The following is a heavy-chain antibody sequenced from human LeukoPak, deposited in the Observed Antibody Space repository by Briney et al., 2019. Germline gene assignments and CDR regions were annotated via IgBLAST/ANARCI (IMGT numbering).Heavy chain of an antibody. CDR1: GFTFGEHA. Sequence: PGRSLRLSCAASGFTFGEHAMHWVRQGPGKGLEWVAGISWSSGETAYADSVQGRFTISRDNAKNSLNLLMNSLRVEDTALYYCVKDMGYYYGSGTRFDPWGQGTLVTVSS. J-gene: IGHJ5*02. CDR2: ISWSSGET. V-gene: IGHV3-9*01. CDR3: VKDMGYYYGSGTRFDP. D-gene: IGHD3-10*01.